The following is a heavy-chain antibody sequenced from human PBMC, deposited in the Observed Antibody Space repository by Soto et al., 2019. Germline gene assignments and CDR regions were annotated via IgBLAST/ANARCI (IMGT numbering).Heavy chain of an antibody. D-gene: IGHD1-7*01. J-gene: IGHJ4*02. V-gene: IGHV4-34*01. CDR1: GGSFSGYY. CDR2: INHSGST. Sequence: SETLSLTCAVYGGSFSGYYWSWIRQSPGKGLEWIGEINHSGSTNYTPSLKSRVTVSVDKSKNQFSLKVTSLPAADTAVYYCASRDPGTSVDYWGQGTLVTVS. CDR3: ASRDPGTSVDY.